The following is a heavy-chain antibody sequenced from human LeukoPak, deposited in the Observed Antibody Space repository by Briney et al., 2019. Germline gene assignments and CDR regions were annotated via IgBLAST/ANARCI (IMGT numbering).Heavy chain of an antibody. CDR2: INHSGST. J-gene: IGHJ4*02. CDR3: ARGQGTAVAGSEYYFDY. D-gene: IGHD6-19*01. CDR1: GGSFSGYY. Sequence: SETLSLTCAVYGGSFSGYYWSWIRQPPGKGLEWIGEINHSGSTNYNPSLKSRVTISVDTSKNQFSLKLSSVTAADTAVYYCARGQGTAVAGSEYYFDYWGQGTLVTVSS. V-gene: IGHV4-34*01.